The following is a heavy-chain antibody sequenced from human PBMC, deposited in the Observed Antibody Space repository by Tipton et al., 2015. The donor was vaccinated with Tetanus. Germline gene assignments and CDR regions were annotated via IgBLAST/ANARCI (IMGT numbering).Heavy chain of an antibody. Sequence: TLSLTCTVSGGSVSNGDYYWSWIRQPPGKGLESIGYVYYSGSTYYNPSLKSRVTISVDRSKNQFSLKLTSVTAADTAVYYCATVGLVTASVKYWGQGTLVTVSS. D-gene: IGHD2-21*02. CDR3: ATVGLVTASVKY. J-gene: IGHJ4*01. CDR2: VYYSGST. V-gene: IGHV4-30-4*01. CDR1: GGSVSNGDYY.